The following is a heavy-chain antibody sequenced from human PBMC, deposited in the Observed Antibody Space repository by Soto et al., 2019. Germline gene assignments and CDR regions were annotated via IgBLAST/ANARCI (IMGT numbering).Heavy chain of an antibody. CDR3: ASEAGLDFDY. CDR1: GGSFSGYY. Sequence: SETLSLTCAVYGGSFSGYYWSWIRQPPGKGLEWIGEINHSGSTNYNPSLKSRVTISVDTSKNQFSLKLSSVTAADTAVYYCASEAGLDFDYWGQGTLVTVSS. V-gene: IGHV4-34*01. J-gene: IGHJ4*02. D-gene: IGHD6-19*01. CDR2: INHSGST.